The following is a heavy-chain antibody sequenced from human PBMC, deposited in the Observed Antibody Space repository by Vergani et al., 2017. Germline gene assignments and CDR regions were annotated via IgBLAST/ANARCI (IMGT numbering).Heavy chain of an antibody. CDR2: IYYSGST. Sequence: QVQLQESGPGLVKPSETLSLTCTVSGGSISSYYWGWIRQPPGKGLEWIGSIYYSGSTYYNPSLKSRVTISVDTSKNQFSLKLSSVTAADTAVYYCARPVGRKNWYFDLWGRGTLVTVSS. J-gene: IGHJ2*01. CDR3: ARPVGRKNWYFDL. D-gene: IGHD1-26*01. V-gene: IGHV4-39*01. CDR1: GGSISSYY.